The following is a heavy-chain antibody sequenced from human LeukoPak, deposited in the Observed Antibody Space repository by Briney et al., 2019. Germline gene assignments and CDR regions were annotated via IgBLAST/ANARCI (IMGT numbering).Heavy chain of an antibody. J-gene: IGHJ5*02. CDR2: ISSSSSYI. D-gene: IGHD6-19*01. V-gene: IGHV3-21*01. Sequence: PGGSLRLSCAASGFTFSSYSMNWVRQAPGKGLEWVSSISSSSSYIYYADSVKGRFTISRDNAKNSLYLQMNSLRAEDTAVYYCARDESGYSSGLNWFDPWGQGTLVTVSS. CDR1: GFTFSSYS. CDR3: ARDESGYSSGLNWFDP.